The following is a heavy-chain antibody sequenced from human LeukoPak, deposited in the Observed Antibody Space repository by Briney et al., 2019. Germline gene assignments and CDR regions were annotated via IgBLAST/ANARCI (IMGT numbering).Heavy chain of an antibody. V-gene: IGHV1-2*04. D-gene: IGHD1-14*01. CDR2: VNPNSGGT. Sequence: ASLKVSCKASGYTFTGYYMHWVRQAPGQGLEWMGWVNPNSGGTNYAQKFQGWVTMTRDTSISTAYMKLSRLRSDDTAVYYCARDRNNSPAGAFDIWGQGTMVTVSS. J-gene: IGHJ3*02. CDR1: GYTFTGYY. CDR3: ARDRNNSPAGAFDI.